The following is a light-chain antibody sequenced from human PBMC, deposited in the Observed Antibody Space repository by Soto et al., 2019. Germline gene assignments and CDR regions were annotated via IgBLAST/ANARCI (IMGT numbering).Light chain of an antibody. Sequence: DIVLTQSPATLSLSPGERAALSCRASQSVSTYLAWYQHKPGPAPRLLIYDASNRATGTPARFSGSGSGTAFTLTIRRLEPEDFAVYHCTQRSSWPSFGQGTQLEIK. V-gene: IGKV3-11*01. CDR2: DAS. J-gene: IGKJ5*01. CDR1: QSVSTY. CDR3: TQRSSWPS.